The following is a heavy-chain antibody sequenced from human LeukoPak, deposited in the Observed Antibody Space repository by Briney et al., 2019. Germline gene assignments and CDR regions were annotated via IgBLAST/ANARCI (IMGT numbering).Heavy chain of an antibody. Sequence: GGSLRLSCAASGFTFSSYAMHWVRQAPGKGLEYVSAISSNGGSTYYANSVKGRFTISRDNSKNTLYLQMNSLRAEDTAVYYCAREYSSSWYEYYFDYWGQGTLVTVSS. CDR3: AREYSSSWYEYYFDY. CDR2: ISSNGGST. J-gene: IGHJ4*02. CDR1: GFTFSSYA. D-gene: IGHD6-13*01. V-gene: IGHV3-64*01.